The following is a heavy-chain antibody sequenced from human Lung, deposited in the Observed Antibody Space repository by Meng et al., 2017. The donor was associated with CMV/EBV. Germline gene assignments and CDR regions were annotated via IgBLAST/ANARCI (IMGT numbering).Heavy chain of an antibody. V-gene: IGHV3-48*04. D-gene: IGHD2-21*02. CDR3: ARACLSDNYYYGMDV. CDR1: GFTFSTYS. CDR2: ISSASSTI. J-gene: IGHJ6*02. Sequence: LKISXAASGFTFSTYSMSWVRQAPGKGLEWVSYISSASSTIYYADSVKGRFTISRDNANKSLFLQLNSLRAEDTALYYCARACLSDNYYYGMDVWGQGTTVTVSS.